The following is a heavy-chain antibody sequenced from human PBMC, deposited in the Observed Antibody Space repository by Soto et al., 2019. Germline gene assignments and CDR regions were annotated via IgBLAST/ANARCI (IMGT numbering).Heavy chain of an antibody. CDR1: GFPFSSYV. CDR2: ISGGGSNT. V-gene: IGHV3-23*01. CDR3: AKDSNKYSSSLRGRYFDY. J-gene: IGHJ4*02. D-gene: IGHD4-4*01. Sequence: EVQLLKSGGGLVQRGGSLRLSCAASGFPFSSYVMAWVRQAPGKGLEWVSGISGGGSNTFYADSVKGRFTISRDNSKNTLLLQMNSLGAEDTAVYYCAKDSNKYSSSLRGRYFDYWGQGIGVTVSS.